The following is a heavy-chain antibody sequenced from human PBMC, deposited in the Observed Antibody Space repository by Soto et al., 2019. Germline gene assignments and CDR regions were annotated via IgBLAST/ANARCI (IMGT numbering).Heavy chain of an antibody. D-gene: IGHD6-13*01. CDR2: VSFDGVNK. Sequence: GWSLRLSCSVSGFTLNTYSMHWVRQAPGKGLEWVAVVSFDGVNKHYRDSVKGRFTISRDIAKNMLYLQMTSLRLEDTALYYCARDPDLIEAAGNYFDYWGQGTLVTVSS. J-gene: IGHJ4*02. CDR3: ARDPDLIEAAGNYFDY. CDR1: GFTLNTYS. V-gene: IGHV3-30-3*01.